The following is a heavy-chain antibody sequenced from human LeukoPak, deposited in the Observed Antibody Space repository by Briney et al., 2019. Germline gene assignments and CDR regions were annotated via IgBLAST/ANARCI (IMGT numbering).Heavy chain of an antibody. CDR2: IWYDGSNR. V-gene: IGHV3-33*06. CDR1: GFTFSSYG. CDR3: AKGRQNYYDSSGYYFGPDY. Sequence: GRSLRLSRAASGFTFSSYGMHWVRQAPGKGLEWVAVIWYDGSNRYYADSVKGRFTISRDNSKNTLYLQMNSLRAEDTAVYYCAKGRQNYYDSSGYYFGPDYWGQGTLVTVSS. J-gene: IGHJ4*02. D-gene: IGHD3-22*01.